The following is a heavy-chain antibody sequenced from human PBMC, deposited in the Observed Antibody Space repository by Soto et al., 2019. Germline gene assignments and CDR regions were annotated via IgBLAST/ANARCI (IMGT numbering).Heavy chain of an antibody. Sequence: QVQLQESGPGLVKPSETLSLTCTVSGGSIGSCYWSWIRQPPGKGLEWIGYIYYSGSTNYNPSLKRRVTISVDTSKNQFSLKRSSVTAADTAVYYCARVWGGAFDFWGQGTMVTVSS. CDR1: GGSIGSCY. D-gene: IGHD3-10*01. CDR2: IYYSGST. J-gene: IGHJ3*01. V-gene: IGHV4-59*01. CDR3: ARVWGGAFDF.